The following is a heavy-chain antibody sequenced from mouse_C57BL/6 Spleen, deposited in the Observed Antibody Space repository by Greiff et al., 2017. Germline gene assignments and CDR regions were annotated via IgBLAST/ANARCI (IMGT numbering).Heavy chain of an antibody. Sequence: VQLLESGAELVRPGASVTLSCKASGYTFTDYEMHWVKQTPVHGLEWIGAIDPETGGTASNQKFKGQAILTADKSSSTAYMELRSLTSEDSAVYYCARTTTAQMDDWGQGTSVTVSS. V-gene: IGHV1-15*01. CDR2: IDPETGGT. J-gene: IGHJ4*01. CDR1: GYTFTDYE. CDR3: ARTTTAQMDD. D-gene: IGHD1-2*01.